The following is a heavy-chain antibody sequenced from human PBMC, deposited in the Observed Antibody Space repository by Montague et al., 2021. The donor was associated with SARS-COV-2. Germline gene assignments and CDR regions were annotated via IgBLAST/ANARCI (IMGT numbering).Heavy chain of an antibody. CDR2: IYSSGST. CDR1: GGSVTSTTYY. Sequence: TLSLTCTVSGGSVTSTTYYWSWFRQRPGRGLEWVGFIYSSGSTAYSPSLENRLTMSIDTSKNQFSLKLTSATAADTAVYYGAKGSGYPWGRGTRVAVSS. D-gene: IGHD6-25*01. V-gene: IGHV4-31*03. J-gene: IGHJ2*01. CDR3: AKGSGYP.